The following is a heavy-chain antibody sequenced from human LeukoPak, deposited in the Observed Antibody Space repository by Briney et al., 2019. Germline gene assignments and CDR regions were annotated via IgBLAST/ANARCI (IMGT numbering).Heavy chain of an antibody. Sequence: SGTLSLTCAVSGGSISSSNWWSWVRQPPGKGLEWIGEIYHSGSTNYNPSLKSRVTISVDTSKNQFSLKLSSVTAADTAVYYCATDSSGYYRYFDYWGQGTLVTVSS. CDR1: GGSISSSNW. J-gene: IGHJ4*02. D-gene: IGHD3-22*01. CDR2: IYHSGST. V-gene: IGHV4-4*02. CDR3: ATDSSGYYRYFDY.